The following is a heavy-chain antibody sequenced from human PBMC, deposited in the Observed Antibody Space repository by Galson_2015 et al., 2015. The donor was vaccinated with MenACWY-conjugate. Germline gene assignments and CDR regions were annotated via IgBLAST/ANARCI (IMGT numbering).Heavy chain of an antibody. CDR1: GFTFSSYS. CDR3: ARASYSSTWYFDY. V-gene: IGHV3-48*04. CDR2: ISSSSSTI. D-gene: IGHD6-13*01. J-gene: IGHJ4*02. Sequence: SLRLSCAASGFTFSSYSMNWVRQAPGKGLEWVSYISSSSSTIYYADSVKGRFTISRDYAKNSLYLQMNSLRAEDTAVYYCARASYSSTWYFDYWGQGTLVTVSS.